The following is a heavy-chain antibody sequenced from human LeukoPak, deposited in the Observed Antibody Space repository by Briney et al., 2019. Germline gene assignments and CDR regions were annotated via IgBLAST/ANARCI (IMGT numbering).Heavy chain of an antibody. J-gene: IGHJ5*02. CDR2: ISAYNGNT. D-gene: IGHD2-15*01. CDR3: ARGGCSGGSCYSGLSWFDP. Sequence: ASMKVSCKASGYTFTSYGISWVRQAPGQGLEWMGWISAYNGNTNYAQKLQGRVTMATDTSTSTAYMELRSLRSDDTAVYYCARGGCSGGSCYSGLSWFDPWGQGTLVTVSS. CDR1: GYTFTSYG. V-gene: IGHV1-18*01.